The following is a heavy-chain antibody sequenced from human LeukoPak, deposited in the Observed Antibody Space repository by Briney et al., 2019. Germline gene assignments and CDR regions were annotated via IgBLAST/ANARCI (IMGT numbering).Heavy chain of an antibody. CDR3: ARDRTPLRRFGELFDY. CDR1: GFTFSSYA. CDR2: ISYDGSNK. V-gene: IGHV3-30*04. J-gene: IGHJ4*02. Sequence: GGSPRLSCAASGFTFSSYAMHWVRQAPGKGLEWVAVISYDGSNKYYADSVKGRFTISRDNSKNTLYLQMNSLRAEDTAVYYCARDRTPLRRFGELFDYWGQGTLVTVSS. D-gene: IGHD3-10*01.